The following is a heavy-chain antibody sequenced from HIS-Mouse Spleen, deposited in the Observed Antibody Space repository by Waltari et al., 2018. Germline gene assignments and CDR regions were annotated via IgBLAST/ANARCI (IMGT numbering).Heavy chain of an antibody. J-gene: IGHJ4*02. CDR1: GFTFSNAW. V-gene: IGHV3-15*01. CDR2: IKSKTDGGTT. CDR3: AKASSGWLDY. D-gene: IGHD6-19*01. Sequence: EVQLVESGGGLVKPGGSLRLSCAASGFTFSNAWMIWVRQAPGKGLEWVGRIKSKTDGGTTDYAAPVKGRFTISRDNSKNTLYLQMNSLRAEDTAVYYCAKASSGWLDYWGQGTLVTVSS.